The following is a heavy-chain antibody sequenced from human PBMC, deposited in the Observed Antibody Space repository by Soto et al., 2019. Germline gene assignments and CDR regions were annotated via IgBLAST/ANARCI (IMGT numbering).Heavy chain of an antibody. D-gene: IGHD3-9*01. CDR1: GFTFSSYA. V-gene: IGHV3-23*01. Sequence: PGGSLRLSCAASGFTFSSYAMSWVRQAPGKGLEWVSAISGSGGSTYYADSVKGRFTISRDNSKNTLYLQMNSLRAEDTAVYYCAKDSVLRYFEQGLYGMDVWGQGTTVTVSS. CDR2: ISGSGGST. CDR3: AKDSVLRYFEQGLYGMDV. J-gene: IGHJ6*02.